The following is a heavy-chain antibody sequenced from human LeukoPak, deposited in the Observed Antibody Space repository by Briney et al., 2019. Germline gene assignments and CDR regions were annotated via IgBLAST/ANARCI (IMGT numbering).Heavy chain of an antibody. CDR3: ARAQDKRYFDWLLYNAPGFDY. CDR1: GYTFTSYD. Sequence: VASVKVSCKASGYTFTSYDINWVRQAPGQGLEWMGWMNPNSGNTGYAQKFQGRVTITRNTSISTAYMELSSLRSEDTAVYYCARAQDKRYFDWLLYNAPGFDYWGQGTLVTVSS. CDR2: MNPNSGNT. D-gene: IGHD3-9*01. V-gene: IGHV1-8*03. J-gene: IGHJ4*02.